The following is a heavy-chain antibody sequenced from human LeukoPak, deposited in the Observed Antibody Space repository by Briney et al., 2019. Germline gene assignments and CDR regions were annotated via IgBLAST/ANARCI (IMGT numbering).Heavy chain of an antibody. D-gene: IGHD5-12*01. CDR2: FDPEDGET. CDR3: ATGGRVDIVATNY. J-gene: IGHJ4*02. Sequence: VASVKVSCKASGYTFTSYDINWVRQAPGKGLEWMGGFDPEDGETIYAQKFQGRVTMTEDTSTDTAYMELSSLRSEDTAVYYCATGGRVDIVATNYWGQGTLVTVSS. CDR1: GYTFTSYD. V-gene: IGHV1-24*01.